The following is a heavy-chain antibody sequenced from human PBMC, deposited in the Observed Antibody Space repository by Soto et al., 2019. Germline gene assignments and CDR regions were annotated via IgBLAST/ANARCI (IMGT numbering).Heavy chain of an antibody. CDR1: GGSISGSY. D-gene: IGHD6-19*01. V-gene: IGHV4-59*01. Sequence: SETLSLTCSVSGGSISGSYWSWIRQSPGEGLGWLGYVYYTGSTNYSPSLRSRVSISVDTSKNEFSLRLSSVTAADTAVYFCARSVAVPGAHIDYWGQGTQVTVSS. CDR3: ARSVAVPGAHIDY. CDR2: VYYTGST. J-gene: IGHJ4*02.